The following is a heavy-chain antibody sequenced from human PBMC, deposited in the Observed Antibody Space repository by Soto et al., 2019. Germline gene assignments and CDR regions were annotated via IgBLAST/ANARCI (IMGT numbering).Heavy chain of an antibody. CDR2: IYYSGST. CDR3: ARSRGEPPEGFDY. V-gene: IGHV4-39*01. J-gene: IGHJ4*02. D-gene: IGHD3-16*01. CDR1: GGSMSNGGYY. Sequence: QLQLQESGPGLVKPSETLSLTCTVSGGSMSNGGYYWGWIRQPPGKGLEWIGSIYYSGSTYNNPSLMSRTNMFIGPSKAQFSLKVTSVTAADTAVYYCARSRGEPPEGFDYWGQGTLVTVSS.